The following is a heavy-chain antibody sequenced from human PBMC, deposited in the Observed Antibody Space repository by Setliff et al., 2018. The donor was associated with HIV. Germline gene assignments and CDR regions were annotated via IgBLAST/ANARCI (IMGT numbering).Heavy chain of an antibody. CDR1: GYTYTSYG. V-gene: IGHV1-18*01. Sequence: ASVKVSCKASGYTYTSYGISWVRQAPGQGLEWMGWISAYNGNTNYAQKLQGRVTMTTDTSTSTAYMELSSLRSEDKAVYYCARDSPLIVGAARVYFDYWGQGTLVTAPQ. CDR2: ISAYNGNT. J-gene: IGHJ4*02. D-gene: IGHD1-26*01. CDR3: ARDSPLIVGAARVYFDY.